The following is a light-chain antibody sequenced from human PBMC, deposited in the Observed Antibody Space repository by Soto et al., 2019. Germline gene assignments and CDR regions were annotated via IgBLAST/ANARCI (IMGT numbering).Light chain of an antibody. J-gene: IGKJ1*01. Sequence: EIVMTQSPATLSVSPGERATLSWGSSQSLSSNLAWYQQKPGQAPRLLIYGASTRATGIPARFSGSGSGTEFTLTISSLQSEDFAVYYCQQYNNWLEWTFGQGTKVDI. CDR1: QSLSSN. V-gene: IGKV3-15*01. CDR3: QQYNNWLEWT. CDR2: GAS.